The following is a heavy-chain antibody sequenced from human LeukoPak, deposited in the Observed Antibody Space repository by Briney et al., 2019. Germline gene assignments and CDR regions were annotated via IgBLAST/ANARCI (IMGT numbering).Heavy chain of an antibody. Sequence: GGSLRLSCAASGFTFSTYAMTWVRQAPGKGLEWVSAISGSGGSTYYADSVKGRFTISRDNSKNTLYLQMNSLRAEDTAVYYCAKALAAAVSWFDPWGQGTLVTVSS. V-gene: IGHV3-23*01. CDR2: ISGSGGST. D-gene: IGHD6-13*01. CDR1: GFTFSTYA. CDR3: AKALAAAVSWFDP. J-gene: IGHJ5*02.